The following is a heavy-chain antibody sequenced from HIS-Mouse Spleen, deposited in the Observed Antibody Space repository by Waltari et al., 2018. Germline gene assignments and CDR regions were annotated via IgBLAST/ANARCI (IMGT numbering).Heavy chain of an antibody. D-gene: IGHD4-17*01. V-gene: IGHV4-39*01. CDR1: GGTISSSSYY. CDR2: IYYSGST. J-gene: IGHJ4*02. CDR3: AYGDYFDY. Sequence: QPQLQESGPGLVKPSATLSLTRTGTGGTISSSSYYWGWIRQPPGKGLEWIGSIYYSGSTYYNPSLKSRVTISVDTSKNQFSLKLSSVTAADTAVYYCAYGDYFDYWGQGTLVTVSS.